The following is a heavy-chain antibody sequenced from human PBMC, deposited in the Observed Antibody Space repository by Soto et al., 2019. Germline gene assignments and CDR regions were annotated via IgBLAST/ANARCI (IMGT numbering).Heavy chain of an antibody. D-gene: IGHD2-15*01. CDR2: ISSDGTDQ. CDR1: GFTFSRHG. J-gene: IGHJ4*02. V-gene: IGHV3-30*03. Sequence: QVQMVESGGGVVQPGGSQRLSCVASGFTFSRHGIHWVRQAPGKGLEWVAVISSDGTDQRYADSVKGRFTISRDNSKNTVYLQMNDLRPGDTYLYVCARDGFCNDRNCYSGLPDYWGQGTLVTVSS. CDR3: ARDGFCNDRNCYSGLPDY.